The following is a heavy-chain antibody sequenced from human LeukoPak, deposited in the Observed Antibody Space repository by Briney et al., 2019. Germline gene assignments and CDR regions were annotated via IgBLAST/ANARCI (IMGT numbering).Heavy chain of an antibody. Sequence: SETLSLTCTVSGYSISSGYYWGWIRQPPGKGLEWIGSIYHSGSTYYNPSLKSRVTISVDTSKNQFSLKLSSVTAADTAVYYCARVAAAAGPYYYYYMDVWGKGTTVTVSS. CDR3: ARVAAAAGPYYYYYMDV. D-gene: IGHD6-13*01. CDR1: GYSISSGYY. CDR2: IYHSGST. V-gene: IGHV4-38-2*02. J-gene: IGHJ6*03.